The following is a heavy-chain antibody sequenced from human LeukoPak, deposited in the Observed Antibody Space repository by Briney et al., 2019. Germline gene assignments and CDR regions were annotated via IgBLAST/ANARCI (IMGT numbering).Heavy chain of an antibody. CDR1: GGSISSYY. CDR2: IYYSGGT. D-gene: IGHD3-9*01. Sequence: SETLSLTCTVSGGSISSYYWSWIRQPPGKGLEWIGYIYYSGGTNYNPSLKSRVTISVDTSKNQFSLKLSSVTAADTAVYYCARVQGDYDILTGYYWYYFDYWGQGTLVTVSS. CDR3: ARVQGDYDILTGYYWYYFDY. V-gene: IGHV4-59*01. J-gene: IGHJ4*02.